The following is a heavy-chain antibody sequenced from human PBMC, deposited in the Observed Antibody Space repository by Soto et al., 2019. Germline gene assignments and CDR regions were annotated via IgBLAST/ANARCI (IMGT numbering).Heavy chain of an antibody. Sequence: EVQLLESGGGLVQPGGSLRLSCAASGFTFSSYAMNWVRQGPGKGLEWGSGISGSGGSTYYGDSVKGRFTISRDNSKNTLYLQMNSLRAEDTAVYYCAKTEYGSGSPRGDWFDPWGQGALVTVSS. CDR3: AKTEYGSGSPRGDWFDP. D-gene: IGHD3-10*01. J-gene: IGHJ5*02. CDR2: ISGSGGST. V-gene: IGHV3-23*01. CDR1: GFTFSSYA.